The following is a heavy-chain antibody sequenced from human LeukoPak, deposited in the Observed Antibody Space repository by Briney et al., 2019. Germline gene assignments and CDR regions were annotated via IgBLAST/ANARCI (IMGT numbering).Heavy chain of an antibody. CDR2: ISGSGGNT. CDR3: AKGYSSNWLQFDY. D-gene: IGHD6-13*01. CDR1: GLTFSSYA. Sequence: GGSLRLSCAASGLTFSSYAMSWVRQVPGKGLEWVSGISGSGGNTYYADSAKGRFTISRDNSKNTLYLQMNTLRAEDTAVYYCAKGYSSNWLQFDYWGQGTLVTVSP. J-gene: IGHJ4*02. V-gene: IGHV3-23*01.